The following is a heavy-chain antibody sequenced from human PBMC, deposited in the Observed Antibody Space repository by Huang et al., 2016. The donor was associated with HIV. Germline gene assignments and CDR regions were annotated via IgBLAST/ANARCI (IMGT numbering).Heavy chain of an antibody. V-gene: IGHV1-8*02. Sequence: QVHLVQSGAEVKKPGASVKVSCKASGYTFTNYDINWVRQAPGRGLEWMGWMKPNTGNTGFAQSSQGGVTMTRKTSITTAYMELTSLTSEDTAVYYCARSAYGDLDYWGLGTLVIVSS. J-gene: IGHJ4*02. D-gene: IGHD4-17*01. CDR1: GYTFTNYD. CDR2: MKPNTGNT. CDR3: ARSAYGDLDY.